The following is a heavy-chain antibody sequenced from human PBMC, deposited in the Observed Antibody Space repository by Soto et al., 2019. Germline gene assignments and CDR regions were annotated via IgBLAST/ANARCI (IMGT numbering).Heavy chain of an antibody. J-gene: IGHJ3*02. CDR1: GGSVSSGSYY. V-gene: IGHV4-61*01. CDR3: ARFNSGSYYEAFDI. D-gene: IGHD1-26*01. Sequence: SETLSLTCTVSGGSVSSGSYYWSWIRQPPGKGLEWIGDIYYSGSTNYNPSLKSRVTISVDKSKNQFSLKLSSVTAADTAVYYCARFNSGSYYEAFDIWGQGTMVTVSS. CDR2: IYYSGST.